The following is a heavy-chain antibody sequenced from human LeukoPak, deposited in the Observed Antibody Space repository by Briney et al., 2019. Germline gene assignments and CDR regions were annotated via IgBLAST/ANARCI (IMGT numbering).Heavy chain of an antibody. CDR1: GFTFSDYY. D-gene: IGHD2-2*01. V-gene: IGHV3-11*01. CDR3: ARAGHIVVVPAASFDY. J-gene: IGHJ4*02. Sequence: GGSLRLSCAASGFTFSDYYMSWIRQAPGKGLEWVSYISSSGSTIYYADSVKGRFTISRDNAKNSLYLQMNSLRAEDTAVYYCARAGHIVVVPAASFDYWGQGTLVTVSS. CDR2: ISSSGSTI.